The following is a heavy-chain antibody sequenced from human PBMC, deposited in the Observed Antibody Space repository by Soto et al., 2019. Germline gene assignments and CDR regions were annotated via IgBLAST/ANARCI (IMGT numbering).Heavy chain of an antibody. CDR1: GGIFSKFG. CDR3: ARPAAEESEFFDY. D-gene: IGHD6-25*01. CDR2: IIPMFGTA. V-gene: IGHV1-69*01. J-gene: IGHJ4*02. Sequence: QVQLVQSGAEVKKPGSSVKVSCKASGGIFSKFGISWVRQAPGQGLEWMGGIIPMFGTAHYAQKFQGRVTIIAYESTTTVYMELSSLRSEDTAVYYCARPAAEESEFFDYWGQGTLVTVSS.